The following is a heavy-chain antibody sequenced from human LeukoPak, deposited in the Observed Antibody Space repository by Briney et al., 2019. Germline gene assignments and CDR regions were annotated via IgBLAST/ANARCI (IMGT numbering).Heavy chain of an antibody. J-gene: IGHJ4*02. CDR1: GFTFSSYA. V-gene: IGHV3-30*04. D-gene: IGHD3-3*01. CDR3: ARGSLAWSGTFDY. Sequence: GRSLRLSCAASGFTFSSYAMHWVRQAPGKGLEWVALISYDESNTFYADSVKGRFTISRDNSKNTLYLQMNSLRVEDTAVYYCARGSLAWSGTFDYWGQGTLVTVSS. CDR2: ISYDESNT.